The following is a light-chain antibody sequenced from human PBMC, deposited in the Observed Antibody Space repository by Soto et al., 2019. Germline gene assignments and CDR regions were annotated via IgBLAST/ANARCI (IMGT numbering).Light chain of an antibody. CDR2: EVS. Sequence: QSVLIQPASVSGSPGPSITISFTGTSRDVGGSNYVSWYQHHPHRAPKLLIYEVSYRPSGVSSRFSGSKSGNTASLTISGLQAEDEADYYCSSYTSSNTLEVFGVGTKVTVL. V-gene: IGLV2-14*01. CDR1: SRDVGGSNY. J-gene: IGLJ1*01. CDR3: SSYTSSNTLEV.